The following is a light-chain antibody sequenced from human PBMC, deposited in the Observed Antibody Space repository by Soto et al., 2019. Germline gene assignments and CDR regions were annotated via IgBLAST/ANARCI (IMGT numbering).Light chain of an antibody. CDR3: QLYSRSPFT. Sequence: EIVLTQSPGTLSLSPGERATLSCRASQSVSSSYLAWYQHKPGETPRLLIYGASSRPPGIPDRFSGRGSGTXXXXXXXXXXXXXXXVYYCQLYSRSPFTFGPGTKVNIK. CDR2: GAS. J-gene: IGKJ3*01. V-gene: IGKV3-20*01. CDR1: QSVSSSY.